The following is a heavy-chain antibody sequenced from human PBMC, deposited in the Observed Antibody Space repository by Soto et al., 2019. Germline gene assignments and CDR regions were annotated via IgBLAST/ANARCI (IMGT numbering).Heavy chain of an antibody. CDR1: GGSFSGYY. Sequence: SETLSLTCAVYGGSFSGYYWSWIRQPPGKGLEWIGEINRSGGTNYNPSLKSRVTISVDTSKNQFSLKLSSVTAADTAVYYCARGGRDYYYGMDVWGQGTTVTVSS. J-gene: IGHJ6*02. V-gene: IGHV4-34*01. CDR3: ARGGRDYYYGMDV. CDR2: INRSGGT.